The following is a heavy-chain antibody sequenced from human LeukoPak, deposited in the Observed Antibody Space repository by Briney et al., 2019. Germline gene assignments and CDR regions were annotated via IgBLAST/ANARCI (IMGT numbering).Heavy chain of an antibody. CDR1: GFTFSSYG. V-gene: IGHV3-30*18. J-gene: IGHJ6*02. CDR3: ANSRVAAAGWRGYYYYGMDV. CDR2: ISYDGSNK. Sequence: GRSLRLSCAASGFTFSSYGMHWVRQAPGKGLEWVAVISYDGSNKYYADSVKGRFTISRDNSKNTLYLQMNSLRAEDTAVYYCANSRVAAAGWRGYYYYGMDVWGQGTTVTVSS. D-gene: IGHD6-13*01.